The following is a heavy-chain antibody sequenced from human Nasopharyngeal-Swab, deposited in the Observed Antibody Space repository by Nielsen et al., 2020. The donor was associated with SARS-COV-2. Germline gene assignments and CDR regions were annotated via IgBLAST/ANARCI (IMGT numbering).Heavy chain of an antibody. Sequence: SETLSLTCAVYSGSFSGHYWTWIRQPPGKGVEWIGEINHNGGTNYKSSLKSRVTILVDASKSQFSLKLTSVTAADTAVYYCARRNRLASPGAHFDLWGRGTLVTVSS. J-gene: IGHJ2*01. CDR1: SGSFSGHY. CDR2: INHNGGT. D-gene: IGHD1-26*01. CDR3: ARRNRLASPGAHFDL. V-gene: IGHV4-34*01.